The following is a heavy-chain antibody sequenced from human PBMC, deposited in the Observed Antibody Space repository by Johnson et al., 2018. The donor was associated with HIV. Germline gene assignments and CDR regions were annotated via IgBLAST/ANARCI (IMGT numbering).Heavy chain of an antibody. CDR2: ISYDGSNK. J-gene: IGHJ3*02. CDR1: GFTFSSYW. V-gene: IGHV3-30-3*01. Sequence: QVQLVESGGGLVQPGGSLRLSCAASGFTFSSYWMSLVRQAPGKGLEWVAVISYDGSNKYYADSVKGRFTISRDNSKNTLYLQMNSLRAEDTAVYYCARGMTTVTNHDAFDIWGQGTKVTVSS. D-gene: IGHD4-17*01. CDR3: ARGMTTVTNHDAFDI.